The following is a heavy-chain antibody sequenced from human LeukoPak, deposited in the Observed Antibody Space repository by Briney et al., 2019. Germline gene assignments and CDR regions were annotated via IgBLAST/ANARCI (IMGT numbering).Heavy chain of an antibody. CDR3: ASWPTNENLDYYYGMDV. J-gene: IGHJ6*02. Sequence: SVKVSCKASGGTFSSYTISWVRQAPGQGLEWMGGIIPIFGTANYAQKFQGRVTITADESTSTAYMELSNLRSEDTAVYYCASWPTNENLDYYYGMDVWGQGTTVTVSS. D-gene: IGHD1-1*01. V-gene: IGHV1-69*13. CDR2: IIPIFGTA. CDR1: GGTFSSYT.